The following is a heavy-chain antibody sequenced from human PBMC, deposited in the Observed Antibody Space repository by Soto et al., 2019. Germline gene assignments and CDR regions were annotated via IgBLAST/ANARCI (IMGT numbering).Heavy chain of an antibody. V-gene: IGHV4-39*07. CDR1: GGSISSSSYY. J-gene: IGHJ4*02. Sequence: SETLSLTCTVSGGSISSSSYYWGWIRQPPGKGLEWIGSIYYSGSTYYNPSLKSRVTISVDTSKNQFSLKLSSVTAADTAVYYCARYPPTSFEYWGQGTLVTVSS. CDR3: ARYPPTSFEY. CDR2: IYYSGST.